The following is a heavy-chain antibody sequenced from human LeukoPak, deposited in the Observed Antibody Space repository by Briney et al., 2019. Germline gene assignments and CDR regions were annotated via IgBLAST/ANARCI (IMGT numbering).Heavy chain of an antibody. D-gene: IGHD2-8*01. J-gene: IGHJ4*02. CDR3: ARHLRYCTNGVCYSSYFDY. Sequence: GESLKISCKGSGYSFTSFWIGWVRQMPGKGLEWMGIIYPGDSDTRYSPSFQGQVTISADKSISTAYLQWSSLEASDTAMYYCARHLRYCTNGVCYSSYFDYWGQGTPVTVSS. CDR2: IYPGDSDT. CDR1: GYSFTSFW. V-gene: IGHV5-51*01.